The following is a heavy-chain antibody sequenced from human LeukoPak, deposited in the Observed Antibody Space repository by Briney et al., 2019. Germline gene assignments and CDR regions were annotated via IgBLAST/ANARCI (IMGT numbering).Heavy chain of an antibody. Sequence: SETLSLTCTVSGGSISSYYWSWIRQPPGKGLEWIGYIYYSGSTNYNPSLKSRVTISVDTSKNQFSLKLSSVTAADTAAYYCARVGAFWGSITFDYWGQGTLVTVSS. CDR2: IYYSGST. CDR3: ARVGAFWGSITFDY. CDR1: GGSISSYY. D-gene: IGHD7-27*01. V-gene: IGHV4-59*01. J-gene: IGHJ4*02.